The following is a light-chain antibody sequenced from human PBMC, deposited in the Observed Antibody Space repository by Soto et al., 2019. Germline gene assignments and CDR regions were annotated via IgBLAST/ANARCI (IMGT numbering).Light chain of an antibody. CDR2: EVS. V-gene: IGLV2-14*01. J-gene: IGLJ1*01. CDR1: SSDVGGYNY. CDR3: SSYTSSSKL. Sequence: QSVLTQPASVSGPSGQSITISCTGTSSDVGGYNYVSWYQQHPGKAPKLMIYEVSNRPSGVSNRFSGSKSGNTASLTISGLQAEDEADYYCSSYTSSSKLFGTGTKVTV.